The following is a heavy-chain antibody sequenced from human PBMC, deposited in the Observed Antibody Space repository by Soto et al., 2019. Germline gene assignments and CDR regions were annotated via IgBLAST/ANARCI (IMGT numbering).Heavy chain of an antibody. CDR1: GYTFSNYG. V-gene: IGHV1-18*01. CDR3: ARERRWEPLLY. Sequence: QVQLVQSGPEVKKPGASVKVSCKGSGYTFSNYGVTWVRQAPGQGLERLGWVSAYNRHTDYAQKFEDRANMTIDTSTNTAYLELRGLTPDDTAVYYCARERRWEPLLYWGQGTL. D-gene: IGHD1-26*01. CDR2: VSAYNRHT. J-gene: IGHJ4*02.